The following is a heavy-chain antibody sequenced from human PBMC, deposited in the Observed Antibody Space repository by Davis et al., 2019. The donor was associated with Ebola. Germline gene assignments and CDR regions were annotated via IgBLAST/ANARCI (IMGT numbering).Heavy chain of an antibody. Sequence: LKISCAASGFTFSSYGMHWVRQAPGKGLEWVAVIWYDGSNKYYADSVKGRFTISRDNSKNTLYLQMNSLRAEDTAVYYCARGGVGIAARLYYYYGMDVWGQGTTVTVSS. V-gene: IGHV3-33*08. CDR2: IWYDGSNK. J-gene: IGHJ6*02. CDR1: GFTFSSYG. CDR3: ARGGVGIAARLYYYYGMDV. D-gene: IGHD6-6*01.